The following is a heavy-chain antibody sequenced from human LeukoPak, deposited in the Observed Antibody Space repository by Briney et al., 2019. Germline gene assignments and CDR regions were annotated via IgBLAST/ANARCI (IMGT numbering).Heavy chain of an antibody. J-gene: IGHJ3*02. V-gene: IGHV3-21*01. CDR1: GFTFSSYS. CDR3: ARASSKQLAGYLPDGFDI. CDR2: ISSSGTYV. Sequence: GGSLRLSCAASGFTFSSYSMNWVRQAPGEGLEWVSSISSSGTYVYYADSVKGRFTISTDNAKNSLSLQMNSLRADGAAVYYWARASSKQLAGYLPDGFDIWSQGTMLTVSS. D-gene: IGHD3-9*01.